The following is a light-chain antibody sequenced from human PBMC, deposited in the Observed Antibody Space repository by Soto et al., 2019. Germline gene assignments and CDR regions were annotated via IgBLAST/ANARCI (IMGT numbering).Light chain of an antibody. Sequence: QLVLTQPPSVSGAPGQRVTISCTGSNSNIGAGYDVHWYQQLPGTAPKLLIYGNSNRPSGVPDRFSGSKSGTSASLAITGLQAEDEADYFCQSYDSSLSGYAVFGGGTQLTVL. J-gene: IGLJ7*01. CDR2: GNS. CDR3: QSYDSSLSGYAV. CDR1: NSNIGAGYD. V-gene: IGLV1-40*01.